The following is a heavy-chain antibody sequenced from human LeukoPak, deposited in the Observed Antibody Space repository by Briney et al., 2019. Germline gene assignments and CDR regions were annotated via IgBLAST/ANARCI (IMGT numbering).Heavy chain of an antibody. V-gene: IGHV4-34*01. CDR1: GGSFSGYY. CDR3: ARDFVASFDY. Sequence: SETLSLTCAVYGGSFSGYYWSWIRQPPGKGLEWIGEINHSGSTNYNPSLKSRVTISVDTSKNQFSLKLSSVTAADTAVYYCARDFVASFDYWGQGTLVTVSS. CDR2: INHSGST. D-gene: IGHD2-15*01. J-gene: IGHJ4*02.